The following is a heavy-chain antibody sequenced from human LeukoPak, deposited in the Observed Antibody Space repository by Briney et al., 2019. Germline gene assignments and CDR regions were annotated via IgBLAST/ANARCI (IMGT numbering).Heavy chain of an antibody. J-gene: IGHJ4*02. V-gene: IGHV3-30*18. CDR2: ISYDGSDK. Sequence: GGSLRLSCAASGFTFSSYGMHWVRQAPGKGLEWVAVISYDGSDKYHADSVKGRFTISRDNSKNTLYLQMNSLRAEDSAVYFCAKDRDIAAAGYYFDYWGQGTLVIVSS. D-gene: IGHD6-13*01. CDR3: AKDRDIAAAGYYFDY. CDR1: GFTFSSYG.